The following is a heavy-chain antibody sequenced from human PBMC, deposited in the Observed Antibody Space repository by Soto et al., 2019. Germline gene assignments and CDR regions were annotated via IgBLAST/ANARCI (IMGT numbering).Heavy chain of an antibody. Sequence: GESLKISCKGSGYSFTSYWIGWVRQMPGKGLEWMGIIYPGDSYTRYSPSFQGQVTISADKSISTAYLQWSSLKASDTAMYYCARLRASPLYYYYGMDVWGQGATVTVSS. CDR1: GYSFTSYW. V-gene: IGHV5-51*01. J-gene: IGHJ6*02. CDR2: IYPGDSYT. D-gene: IGHD5-12*01. CDR3: ARLRASPLYYYYGMDV.